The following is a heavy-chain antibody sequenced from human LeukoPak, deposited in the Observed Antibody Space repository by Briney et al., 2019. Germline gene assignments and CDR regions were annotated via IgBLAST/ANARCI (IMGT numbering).Heavy chain of an antibody. V-gene: IGHV1-18*01. CDR1: GYTFTSYG. J-gene: IGHJ4*02. CDR2: ISAYSGNT. D-gene: IGHD3-16*02. CDR3: ARVSYDYVWGSYRYDFDY. Sequence: GASVKVSCKASGYTFTSYGISWVRQAPGQGLEWMGWISAYSGNTNYAQKLQGRVTMTTDTSTSTAYMELRSLRSDDTAVYYCARVSYDYVWGSYRYDFDYWGQGTLVTVSS.